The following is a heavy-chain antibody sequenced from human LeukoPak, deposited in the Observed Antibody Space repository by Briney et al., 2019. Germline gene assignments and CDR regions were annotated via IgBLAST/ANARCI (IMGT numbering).Heavy chain of an antibody. D-gene: IGHD2-2*01. CDR1: GFTFSSYS. CDR2: ISMIISEI. CDR3: ARDLDDIVVVTPVRGSHYYGMDV. J-gene: IGHJ6*02. V-gene: IGHV3-21*01. Sequence: VGALRLSCAPSGFTFSSYSINCGRQAPGKGLECVSSISMIISEIYYADSVKGRFTISRDNAKNSLSLQMNSLRAEDPAVYYCARDLDDIVVVTPVRGSHYYGMDVWGQGTTVTVSS.